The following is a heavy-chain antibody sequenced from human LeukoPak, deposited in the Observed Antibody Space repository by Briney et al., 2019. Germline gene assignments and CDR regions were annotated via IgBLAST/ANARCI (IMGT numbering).Heavy chain of an antibody. V-gene: IGHV1-18*01. J-gene: IGHJ3*02. CDR1: GYTFTSYG. CDR3: ARDPQVLTNVEVRAFDI. CDR2: ISAYNGNT. Sequence: GASVKVSCKASGYTFTSYGISWVRQAPGQGLEWMGWISAYNGNTNYAQKLQGRVTMTTDTSTSTAYMELRSLRSDDTAVYYCARDPQVLTNVEVRAFDIWGQGTMVTVSS. D-gene: IGHD4-11*01.